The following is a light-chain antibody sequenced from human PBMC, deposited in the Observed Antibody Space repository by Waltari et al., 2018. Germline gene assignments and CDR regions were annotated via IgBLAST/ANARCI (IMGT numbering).Light chain of an antibody. Sequence: DIVMTQSPLSLPVTPGEPASISCRSSQSLLHSNGYNYLDWYLQKPGQSPKILIYLGSNRDSGVPDRFSGSGSGTDFTLRISRVEAEDVGVYYCMQALQTPLTFGGGTKVEIK. V-gene: IGKV2-28*01. CDR3: MQALQTPLT. J-gene: IGKJ4*01. CDR1: QSLLHSNGYNY. CDR2: LGS.